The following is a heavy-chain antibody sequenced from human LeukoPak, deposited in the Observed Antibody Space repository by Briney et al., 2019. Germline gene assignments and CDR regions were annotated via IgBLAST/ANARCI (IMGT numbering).Heavy chain of an antibody. D-gene: IGHD2-15*01. CDR2: ISGSGGST. J-gene: IGHJ4*02. CDR3: AKEFLGYCSGGSCKNIDY. CDR1: GFTFSSYA. Sequence: GGSLRLSCAASGFTFSSYAMSWVRQAPGKGLEWVSAISGSGGSTYYADSVKGRFTISRDNSKNTLYLQMNSLGAEDTAVYYCAKEFLGYCSGGSCKNIDYWGQGTLVTVSS. V-gene: IGHV3-23*01.